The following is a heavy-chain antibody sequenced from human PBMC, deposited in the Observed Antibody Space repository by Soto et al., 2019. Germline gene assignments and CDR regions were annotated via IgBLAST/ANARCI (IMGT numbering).Heavy chain of an antibody. V-gene: IGHV3-23*01. CDR1: GFTFSSYA. J-gene: IGHJ4*02. CDR2: ISGSGGST. Sequence: EVQLLESGGGLVQPGGSLRLSCAASGFTFSSYAMRWVRQAPGKGLEWVSAISGSGGSTYYADSVKGRFTISRDNSKNTRYLQMNSLRAEDTAVYYCARRGSGSNYDYWGQGTRVTVSS. D-gene: IGHD1-26*01. CDR3: ARRGSGSNYDY.